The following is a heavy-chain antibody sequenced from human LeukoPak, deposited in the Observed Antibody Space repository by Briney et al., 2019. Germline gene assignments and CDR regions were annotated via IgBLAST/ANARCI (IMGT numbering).Heavy chain of an antibody. J-gene: IGHJ4*02. Sequence: ASVKVSCKASGYTFTSYDINWVRQATGQGLEWMGWMNPNSGNTGYAQKFQGRVTMTRNTSISTAYMELSSLRSEDTAGYYCARGKFGYSSSWYGGEVDYWGQGTLVTVSS. CDR1: GYTFTSYD. CDR3: ARGKFGYSSSWYGGEVDY. D-gene: IGHD6-13*01. V-gene: IGHV1-8*01. CDR2: MNPNSGNT.